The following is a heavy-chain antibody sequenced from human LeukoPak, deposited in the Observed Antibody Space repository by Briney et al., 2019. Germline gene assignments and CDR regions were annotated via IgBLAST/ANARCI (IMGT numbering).Heavy chain of an antibody. CDR1: GFTFSSYG. CDR3: AKELVWNTARFDP. V-gene: IGHV3-30*02. J-gene: IGHJ5*02. Sequence: PGGSLRLSCAASGFTFSSYGMHWVRQAPGKGLEWVAFIRYDGSNKYYADSVKGRFTISRDNSKNTLYLQMNSLRAEDTAVYYCAKELVWNTARFDPWGQGTLVTVSS. CDR2: IRYDGSNK. D-gene: IGHD3-16*01.